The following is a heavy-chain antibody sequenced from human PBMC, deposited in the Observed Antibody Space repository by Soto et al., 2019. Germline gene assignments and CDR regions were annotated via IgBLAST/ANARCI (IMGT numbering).Heavy chain of an antibody. D-gene: IGHD1-26*01. CDR2: ISAYNGKT. V-gene: IGHV1-18*01. Sequence: ASVKVSCKASGYTFTSNGISWVRQAPGQGLEWMGWISAYNGKTNYAQKLQGRVTMTEDTSTNTAYMELSSLRSEDTAVYYCATLPSLIVGATHYYYYYGMDVWGQGTTVTVSS. J-gene: IGHJ6*02. CDR3: ATLPSLIVGATHYYYYYGMDV. CDR1: GYTFTSNG.